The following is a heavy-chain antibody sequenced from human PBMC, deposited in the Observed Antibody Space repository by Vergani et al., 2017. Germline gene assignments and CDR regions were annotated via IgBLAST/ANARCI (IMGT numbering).Heavy chain of an antibody. V-gene: IGHV3-30*03. J-gene: IGHJ4*02. CDR2: ISYDGSNK. D-gene: IGHD6-6*01. CDR1: GFTFSSYG. Sequence: QVQLVESGGGVVQPGRSLRLSCAASGFTFSSYGMHWVRQAPGKGLEWVAVISYDGSNKYYADSVMGRFTISRDNSKNTLYLQMNSLRAEDTAVYYCARQYSSSSFYFDYWGQGTLVTVSS. CDR3: ARQYSSSSFYFDY.